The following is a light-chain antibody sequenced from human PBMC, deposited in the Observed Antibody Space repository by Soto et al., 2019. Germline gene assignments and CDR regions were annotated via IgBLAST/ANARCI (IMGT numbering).Light chain of an antibody. CDR2: GAF. V-gene: IGKV3-20*01. J-gene: IGKJ5*01. Sequence: VVLTQAPGTMSFSPLDRNTICCSPIQSASTSLLAWYQQKPGQAPRLLIHGAFSKAPGIPHRFSGSRSRTDFTLTISRLAPEDFAVYYCQQYGNSIPITFGQGTRLEI. CDR3: QQYGNSIPIT. CDR1: QSASTSL.